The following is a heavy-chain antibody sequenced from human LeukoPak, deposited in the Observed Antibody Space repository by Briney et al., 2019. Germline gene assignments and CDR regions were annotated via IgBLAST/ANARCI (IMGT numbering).Heavy chain of an antibody. CDR3: ARDRDFWSGYVWARGVGYGMDV. CDR2: INPSGGST. V-gene: IGHV1-46*01. CDR1: GYTFTSYY. D-gene: IGHD3-3*01. Sequence: ASVKVSCKASGYTFTSYYMHWVRQAPGQGLEWMGIINPSGGSTSYAQKFQGRVTMTRDTSTSTAYMELSSLRSEDTAVYYCARDRDFWSGYVWARGVGYGMDVWGQGTTVTVSS. J-gene: IGHJ6*02.